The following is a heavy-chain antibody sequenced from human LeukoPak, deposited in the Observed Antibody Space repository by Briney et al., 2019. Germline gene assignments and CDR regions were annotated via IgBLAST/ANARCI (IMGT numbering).Heavy chain of an antibody. CDR2: IYYTGST. CDR1: GGSSNSVDYY. D-gene: IGHD4-17*01. V-gene: IGHV4-30-4*01. Sequence: SQTLSLTCTVSGGSSNSVDYYWSWIRQPPGKGLEWIGYIYYTGSTYYNPSLKSRITISIDTSKNQFSLKLSSVTAADTAVYYCARVDYGDYVGAFDIWGPGTMVTVSS. J-gene: IGHJ3*02. CDR3: ARVDYGDYVGAFDI.